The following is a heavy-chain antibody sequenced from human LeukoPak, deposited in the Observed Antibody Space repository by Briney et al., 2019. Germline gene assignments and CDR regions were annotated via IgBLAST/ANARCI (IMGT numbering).Heavy chain of an antibody. CDR1: GFTFSSYW. J-gene: IGHJ6*03. Sequence: PGGSLRLSCAASGFTFSSYWMHWVRQAPGKGLVWVSRINSDGSSTSYADSVKGRFPISRDNAKNTLYLQMNSLRAEDTAVYYCAREGAYYDSSGYYYYYYYYMDVWGKGTTVTVSS. D-gene: IGHD3-22*01. V-gene: IGHV3-74*01. CDR3: AREGAYYDSSGYYYYYYYYMDV. CDR2: INSDGSST.